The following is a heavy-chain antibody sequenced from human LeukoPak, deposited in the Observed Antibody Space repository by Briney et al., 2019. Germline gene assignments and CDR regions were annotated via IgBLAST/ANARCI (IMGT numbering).Heavy chain of an antibody. V-gene: IGHV3-15*01. D-gene: IGHD2-8*01. CDR2: IKSKTSGGTT. CDR3: TTDCTNGVCYVMVDAS. J-gene: IGHJ1*01. CDR1: GLTFSNAW. Sequence: GSLRLSCAASGLTFSNAWMSWGRQGPRKGLEWVGRIKSKTSGGTTDYAAPVKGRLIISRDDSTNTLYLQMNSLKTEATAVYYCTTDCTNGVCYVMVDASWGQGPLVLVSS.